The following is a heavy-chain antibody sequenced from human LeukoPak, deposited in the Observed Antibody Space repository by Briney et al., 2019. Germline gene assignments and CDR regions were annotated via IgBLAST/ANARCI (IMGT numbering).Heavy chain of an antibody. D-gene: IGHD3-22*01. V-gene: IGHV1-46*01. CDR2: INPSGGST. CDR1: GYTFTSYY. CDR3: ATVSGSGSYYGDFDY. Sequence: ASVKVSCKASGYTFTSYYMHWARQAPGQGLEWMGIINPSGGSTTYAQKFQGRVTMTEDTSTDTAYMELSSLRSEDTAVYYCATVSGSGSYYGDFDYWGQGTLVTVSS. J-gene: IGHJ4*02.